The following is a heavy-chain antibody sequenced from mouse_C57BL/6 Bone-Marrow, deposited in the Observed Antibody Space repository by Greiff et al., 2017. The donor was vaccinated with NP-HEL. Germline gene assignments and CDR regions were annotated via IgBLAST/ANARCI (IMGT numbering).Heavy chain of an antibody. CDR1: GFTFSDYY. CDR2: INYDGSST. Sequence: EVQRVESEGGLVQPGSSMKLSCTASGFTFSDYYMAWVRQVPEKGLEWVANINYDGSSTYYLDSLKSRFIISRDNAKNILYLQMSSLKSEDTATYYCARDSCYYALDYGGRGTSVTVSA. V-gene: IGHV5-16*01. J-gene: IGHJ4*01. D-gene: IGHD2-12*01. CDR3: ARDSCYYALDY.